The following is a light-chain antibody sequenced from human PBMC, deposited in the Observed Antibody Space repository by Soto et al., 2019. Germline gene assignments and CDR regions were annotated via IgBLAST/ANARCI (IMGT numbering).Light chain of an antibody. CDR3: QQLNSYPLT. Sequence: DIQLTQSPSFLSASEGDRGTFTCRASQGISSYLAWYQQIPGKAPKLLIYAASTLQSGVPSRFSGSGSGTELTLTISSPQTEDFATYYCQQLNSYPLTFGPGTKVDIK. CDR1: QGISSY. V-gene: IGKV1-9*01. J-gene: IGKJ3*01. CDR2: AAS.